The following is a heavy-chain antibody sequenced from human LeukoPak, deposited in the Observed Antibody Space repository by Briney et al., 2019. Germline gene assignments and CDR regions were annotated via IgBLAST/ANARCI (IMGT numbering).Heavy chain of an antibody. CDR2: IYPGDSDT. CDR3: ATMQQLNYFDY. V-gene: IGHV5-51*01. J-gene: IGHJ4*02. Sequence: GESLKISCKGSGYSFTSYWSGWVRQMPGKGLEWMGIIYPGDSDTRYSPSFQGQVTISAHKSIRTAYLPWSSLKASDTAMYYCATMQQLNYFDYWGQGTLVTVSS. CDR1: GYSFTSYW. D-gene: IGHD6-13*01.